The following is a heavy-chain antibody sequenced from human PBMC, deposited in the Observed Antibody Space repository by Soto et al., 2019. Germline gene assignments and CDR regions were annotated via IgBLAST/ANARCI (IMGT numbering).Heavy chain of an antibody. V-gene: IGHV4-38-2*01. CDR1: GYSISSGYY. Sequence: PSETLSLTCAVSGYSISSGYYWGCVRQPPGKGLGWFGSIYHSGSTYYNPSLKSRVTISVDTSKNQFSLKLSSVIAADTAVYYCTRVRGTYYDILTGPNWSDPWGQGTLVTVSS. D-gene: IGHD3-9*01. CDR2: IYHSGST. J-gene: IGHJ5*02. CDR3: TRVRGTYYDILTGPNWSDP.